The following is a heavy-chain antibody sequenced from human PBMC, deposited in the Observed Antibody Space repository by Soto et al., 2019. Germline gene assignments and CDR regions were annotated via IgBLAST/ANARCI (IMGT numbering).Heavy chain of an antibody. CDR1: GGSISSSKLY. J-gene: IGHJ4*02. CDR3: AKDASCYSCGA. CDR2: VRYGANT. D-gene: IGHD2-21*01. Sequence: QLQLQESGPGLLKPSETLSLTCAVSGGSISSSKLYWCWFRQAPGKGLEWIGSVRYGANTFYNPSLGRRVTISVDTSKNQFFLNVRSVTAADTATYYCAKDASCYSCGAWGQGALVTVSS. V-gene: IGHV4-39*01.